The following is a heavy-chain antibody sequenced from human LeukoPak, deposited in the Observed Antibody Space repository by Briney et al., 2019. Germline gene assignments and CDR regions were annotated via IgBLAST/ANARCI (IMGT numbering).Heavy chain of an antibody. J-gene: IGHJ4*02. V-gene: IGHV3-23*01. D-gene: IGHD3-3*01. CDR1: GFSFSSHG. Sequence: GGSLRLSCAASGFSFSSHGMNWVRQAPGKGLEWVSAISGSGGSTYYADSVKGRFTISRDNSKNTLYLQMNSLRAEDTAVYYCAKDAKDWSGYYNFDYWGQGTLVTVSS. CDR2: ISGSGGST. CDR3: AKDAKDWSGYYNFDY.